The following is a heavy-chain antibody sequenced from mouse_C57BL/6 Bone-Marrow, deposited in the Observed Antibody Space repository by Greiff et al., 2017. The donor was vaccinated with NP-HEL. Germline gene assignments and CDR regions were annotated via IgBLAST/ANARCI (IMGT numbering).Heavy chain of an antibody. D-gene: IGHD3-3*01. V-gene: IGHV1-42*01. CDR2: INPSTGGT. Sequence: EVQLLQSGPELVKPGASVKISCKASGYSFTGYYMNWVKQSPEKSLEWIGEINPSTGGTTYNQKFKAKATLTVDKSSSTAYMQLKSLTSEDSAVYYCARRARGFAYWGQGTLVTVSA. J-gene: IGHJ3*01. CDR1: GYSFTGYY. CDR3: ARRARGFAY.